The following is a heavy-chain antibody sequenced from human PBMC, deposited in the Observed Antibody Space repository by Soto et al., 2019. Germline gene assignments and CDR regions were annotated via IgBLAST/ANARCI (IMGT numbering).Heavy chain of an antibody. CDR3: ARGYGSGSNFDY. J-gene: IGHJ4*02. D-gene: IGHD3-10*01. V-gene: IGHV1-3*01. CDR2: INAGNGNT. CDR1: GYTFTSYA. Sequence: QVQLVQSGAEVKKPGASVKVSCKASGYTFTSYAMHWLRQAPGQRLEWMGWINAGNGNTKYSQKFQGRVTITRDTSASTDYMELSSLRSEDTAVYYCARGYGSGSNFDYWGQGTMVTVSS.